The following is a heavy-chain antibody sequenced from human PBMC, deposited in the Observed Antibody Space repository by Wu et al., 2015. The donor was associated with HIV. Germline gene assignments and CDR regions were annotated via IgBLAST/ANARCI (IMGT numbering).Heavy chain of an antibody. J-gene: IGHJ4*02. Sequence: QVQLVQSGAELKKPGASVKVSCKASGYPFTNYGISWVRQAPGQGLEWMGWISTYKGNTDYAQNLQDRVTMTTDTSTSTAYMELRSLRSDDTAVYYCARSGITMSGLVSTLDSWGRGTLVTVSS. CDR3: ARSGITMSGLVSTLDS. CDR2: ISTYKGNT. D-gene: IGHD3-3*01. CDR1: GYPFTNYG. V-gene: IGHV1-18*01.